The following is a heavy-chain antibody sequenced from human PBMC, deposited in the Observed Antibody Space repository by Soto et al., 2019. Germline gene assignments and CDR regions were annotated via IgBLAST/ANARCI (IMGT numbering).Heavy chain of an antibody. CDR2: IYYSGST. D-gene: IGHD3-3*01. CDR3: ARGAGGYDFWSGYPGWFDP. CDR1: GGSISSGDYY. Sequence: SETLCLTCSVSGGSISSGDYYWSWIRQPPGKGLEWIGYIYYSGSTYYNPSLKSRVTISVDTSKNQFSLKLSSVTAADTAVYYCARGAGGYDFWSGYPGWFDPWGQGTLVTVSS. V-gene: IGHV4-30-4*01. J-gene: IGHJ5*02.